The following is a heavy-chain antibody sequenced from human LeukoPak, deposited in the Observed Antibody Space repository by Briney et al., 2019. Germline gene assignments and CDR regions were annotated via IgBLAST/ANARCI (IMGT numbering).Heavy chain of an antibody. Sequence: GASVTVSCKASGYTFTSNYIHWVRQAPRHGLEWMGMIYPRDGSTSYAQKFQGRVTVTRDTSTSTVHMELSGLRSEDTAVYYCARDQEGFDYWGQGTLVTVSS. CDR3: ARDQEGFDY. CDR1: GYTFTSNY. CDR2: IYPRDGST. V-gene: IGHV1-46*01. J-gene: IGHJ4*02.